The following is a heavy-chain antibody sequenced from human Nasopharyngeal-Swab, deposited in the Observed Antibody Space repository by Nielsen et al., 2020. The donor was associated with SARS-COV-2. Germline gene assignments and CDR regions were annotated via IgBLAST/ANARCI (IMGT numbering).Heavy chain of an antibody. CDR2: ISYDGSNE. J-gene: IGHJ5*02. Sequence: GESLKISCAASGFTFSSSGMDWVRQAPGKGLEWVAVISYDGSNEYYGDSVKGRFTISRDNSKNTLYLQMNSLRVDDTAVYYCARDQGGMFDPWGQGTLVTVSS. CDR1: GFTFSSSG. V-gene: IGHV3-30*03. CDR3: ARDQGGMFDP.